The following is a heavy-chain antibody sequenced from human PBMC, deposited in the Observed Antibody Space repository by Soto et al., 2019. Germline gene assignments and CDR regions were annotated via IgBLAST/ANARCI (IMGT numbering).Heavy chain of an antibody. CDR1: GYTFTSYA. V-gene: IGHV1-3*01. D-gene: IGHD3-22*01. CDR2: INAGNGKT. J-gene: IGHJ4*02. Sequence: ASVKVSCKASGYTFTSYAMHWVRQAPGQRLEWMAWINAGNGKTKYSQKIQGRVTITRDTSTSTTYMELRSLRSDDTSVYYCARTYYYDSSGYPVDYWGQGTLVTVSS. CDR3: ARTYYYDSSGYPVDY.